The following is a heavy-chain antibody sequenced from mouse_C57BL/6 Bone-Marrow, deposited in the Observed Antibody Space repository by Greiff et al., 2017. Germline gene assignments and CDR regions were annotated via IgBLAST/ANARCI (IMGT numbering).Heavy chain of an antibody. CDR2: IDPSDRYT. J-gene: IGHJ2*01. CDR3: AREETGTNFDY. Sequence: LQPGAELVMPGASVKLSCKASGYTFTSYWMHWVKQRPGQGLEWIGEIDPSDRYTNYNQKFKGKSTLTVDKSSSTDYMQLSSLTSEDSAVYYCAREETGTNFDYWGQGTTLTVSS. CDR1: GYTFTSYW. V-gene: IGHV1-69*01. D-gene: IGHD4-1*01.